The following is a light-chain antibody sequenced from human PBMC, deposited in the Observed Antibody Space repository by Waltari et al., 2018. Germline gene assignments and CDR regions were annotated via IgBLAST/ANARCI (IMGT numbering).Light chain of an antibody. CDR3: GTWDSSLSGAV. CDR2: QTS. Sequence: QSVLTQPPSGSAAPGQRVTISCSEGSSNIGNNYVSWYRQFPGTAPKRLIYQTSVRTSGFPGRCAGSKSGTAATLDITGRQAGDEADYYCGTWDSSLSGAVFGGGTHLTVL. CDR1: SSNIGNNY. V-gene: IGLV1-51*01. J-gene: IGLJ7*01.